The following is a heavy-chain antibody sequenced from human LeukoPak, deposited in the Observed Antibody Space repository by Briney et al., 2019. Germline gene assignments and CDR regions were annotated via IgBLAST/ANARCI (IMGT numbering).Heavy chain of an antibody. J-gene: IGHJ4*02. D-gene: IGHD6-13*01. CDR3: ASHSSSWYYFDY. V-gene: IGHV3-7*05. CDR2: IKHDGSEK. CDR1: GFXFSGYW. Sequence: PGGSLRLSCAASGFXFSGYWMSWVRQAPGKGLEWVANIKHDGSEKYYVDSVKGRLTISSDNPKNSLYLQMNSLRAEDTAVYYCASHSSSWYYFDYWGQGTLVTVSS.